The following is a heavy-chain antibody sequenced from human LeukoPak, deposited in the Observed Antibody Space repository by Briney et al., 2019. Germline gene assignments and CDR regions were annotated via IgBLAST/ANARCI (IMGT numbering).Heavy chain of an antibody. CDR3: ARGYGPNRYSSYYYYYYYMDV. J-gene: IGHJ6*03. CDR2: INHSGST. CDR1: GGSFSGYY. Sequence: SETLSLTCAVYGGSFSGYYWSWIRQPPGKGLEWIGEINHSGSTNYNPSLKSRVTISVDTSKNQFSLKLSSVTAADTAVYYCARGYGPNRYSSYYYYYYYMDVWGKGTTVTVSS. D-gene: IGHD6-13*01. V-gene: IGHV4-34*01.